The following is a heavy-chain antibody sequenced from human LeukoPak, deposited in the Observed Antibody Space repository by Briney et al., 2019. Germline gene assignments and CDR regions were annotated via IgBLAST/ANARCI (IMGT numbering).Heavy chain of an antibody. CDR3: AKDGAYYDSSGYYGY. Sequence: ASVKVSCKASGYTFTGYYMHWVRQAPGQGLEWMGWINPNSGGTNYAQKFQGRVTMTRDTSISTAYMELSRLRSDDTAVYYCAKDGAYYDSSGYYGYWGQGTLVTVSS. J-gene: IGHJ4*02. CDR1: GYTFTGYY. V-gene: IGHV1-2*02. CDR2: INPNSGGT. D-gene: IGHD3-22*01.